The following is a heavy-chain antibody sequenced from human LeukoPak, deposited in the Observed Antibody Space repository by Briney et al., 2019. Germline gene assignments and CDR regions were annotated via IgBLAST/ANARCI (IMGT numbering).Heavy chain of an antibody. CDR3: ASTYDILTVPHYYFDY. V-gene: IGHV3-30*04. CDR2: ISYDGSNK. CDR1: GFTFSSYA. Sequence: GGSLRLSCAASGFTFSSYAMHWVRQAPGKGLEWVAVISYDGSNKYYADSVKGRFTIFRDNSKNTLYLQMNSLRAEDTAVYYCASTYDILTVPHYYFDYWGQGTLDTVSS. J-gene: IGHJ4*02. D-gene: IGHD3-9*01.